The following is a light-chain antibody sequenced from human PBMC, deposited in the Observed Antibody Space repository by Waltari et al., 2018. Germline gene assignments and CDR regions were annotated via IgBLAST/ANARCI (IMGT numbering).Light chain of an antibody. CDR2: YDS. CDR1: NIGGYS. Sequence: SYVLTQPPPVSVAPGETSRITCGGDNIGGYSVHWYQQKPGQAPVLVLYYDSNRPSGIPERFSGSNFGNTATLTISRVEAGDEADYYCQVSDSTADLVVFGGGTKLTVL. J-gene: IGLJ2*01. V-gene: IGLV3-21*04. CDR3: QVSDSTADLVV.